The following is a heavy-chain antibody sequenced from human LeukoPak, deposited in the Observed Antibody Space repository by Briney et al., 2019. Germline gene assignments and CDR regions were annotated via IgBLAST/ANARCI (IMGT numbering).Heavy chain of an antibody. V-gene: IGHV1-8*03. Sequence: GASVKVSCKASGYTFASYDINWVRQATGQGLEWMGWMNPNSSNTGYAQKFQGRVTITRNTSISTAYMELSSLRSEDTAVYYCARGLLPPWHFDLWGRGTLVTVSS. CDR2: MNPNSSNT. CDR1: GYTFASYD. D-gene: IGHD1-26*01. CDR3: ARGLLPPWHFDL. J-gene: IGHJ2*01.